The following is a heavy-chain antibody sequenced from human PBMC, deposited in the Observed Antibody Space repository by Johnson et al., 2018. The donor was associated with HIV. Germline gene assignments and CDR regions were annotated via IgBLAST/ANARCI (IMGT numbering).Heavy chain of an antibody. D-gene: IGHD1-26*01. CDR1: GFTFSSYG. V-gene: IGHV3-30*03. CDR3: ARDGFYSGSYDMFDI. Sequence: QVQLVESGGGVVQPGRSLRLSCAASGFTFSSYGMHWVRQAPGKGLEWVAVISYDGTDKYYTDSVKGRFTISRDKSNNTLYLQMNSLRGEDTAVYYCARDGFYSGSYDMFDIWGQGTMVTVSS. J-gene: IGHJ3*02. CDR2: ISYDGTDK.